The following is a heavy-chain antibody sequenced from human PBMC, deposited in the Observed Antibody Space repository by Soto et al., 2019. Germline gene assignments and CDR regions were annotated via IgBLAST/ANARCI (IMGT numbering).Heavy chain of an antibody. Sequence: EVQLLESGGGLVQPGGSLILSCAASGFTFSSYAMNWVRQAPGKGLEWVSVISGSDSSTYYADSVKGRFTISRDNSKNTLYVQMNSLRTEDTAIYYCAKAISGYNAPLDHWGQGTRVTVSP. CDR2: ISGSDSST. D-gene: IGHD5-12*01. V-gene: IGHV3-23*01. CDR3: AKAISGYNAPLDH. CDR1: GFTFSSYA. J-gene: IGHJ4*02.